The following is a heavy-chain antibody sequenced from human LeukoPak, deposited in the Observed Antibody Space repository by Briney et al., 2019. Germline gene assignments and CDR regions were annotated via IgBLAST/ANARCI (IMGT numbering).Heavy chain of an antibody. V-gene: IGHV4-39*01. Sequence: SQTLSLTCTVSGGSISSGGYYWSWIRQPPGKGLEWIGNIYYSGSTYYNPSLKSRVTISVDTSKNQFSLKLSSVTAADTAVYYCARQDYGDYAFDYWGQGTLVTVSS. CDR3: ARQDYGDYAFDY. CDR1: GGSISSGGYY. D-gene: IGHD4-17*01. CDR2: IYYSGST. J-gene: IGHJ4*02.